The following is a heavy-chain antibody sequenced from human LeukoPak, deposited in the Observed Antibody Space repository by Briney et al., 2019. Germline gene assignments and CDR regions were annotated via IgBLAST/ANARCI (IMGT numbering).Heavy chain of an antibody. Sequence: GASVKVSCKASGGTFSSYAISWVRQAPGQGLEWMGRIIPILGIANYAQKFQGRVTITADKSTSTAYMELSSLRSEDTAVYYCARGGWYNWNDGTFDPWGQGTLVTVSS. V-gene: IGHV1-69*04. CDR2: IIPILGIA. CDR3: ARGGWYNWNDGTFDP. D-gene: IGHD1-20*01. J-gene: IGHJ5*02. CDR1: GGTFSSYA.